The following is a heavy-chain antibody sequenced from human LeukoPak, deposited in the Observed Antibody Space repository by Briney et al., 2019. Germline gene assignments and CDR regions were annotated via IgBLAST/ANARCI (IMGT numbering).Heavy chain of an antibody. CDR2: IIPIFGTA. CDR3: AREISDYDSSGYFGCAFDI. D-gene: IGHD3-22*01. CDR1: GGTFSSYA. V-gene: IGHV1-69*13. J-gene: IGHJ3*02. Sequence: SVKVSCKASGGTFSSYAISWVRQAPGQGLEWMGGIIPIFGTANYAQKFQGRVTITADESTSTAYMELSSLGSEDTAVYYCAREISDYDSSGYFGCAFDIWGQGTMVTVSS.